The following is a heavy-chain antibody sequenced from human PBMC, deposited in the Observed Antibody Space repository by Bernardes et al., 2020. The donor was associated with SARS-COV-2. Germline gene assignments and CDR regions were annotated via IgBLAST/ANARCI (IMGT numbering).Heavy chain of an antibody. CDR1: GFDFSDFW. CDR2: IKRDGSET. J-gene: IGHJ6*02. V-gene: IGHV3-7*03. CDR3: ARSAGMDV. Sequence: GGSLLLSCAGSGFDFSDFWMTWVRQAPGQGLEWVANIKRDGSETYYVDSVKGRFTISRDNAKNLVFLQMNSLRAEDTAVFYCARSAGMDVWGQGTMVTVSS.